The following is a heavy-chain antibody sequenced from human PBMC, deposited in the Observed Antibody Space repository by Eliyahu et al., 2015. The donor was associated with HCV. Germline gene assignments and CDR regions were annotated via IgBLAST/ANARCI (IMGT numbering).Heavy chain of an antibody. J-gene: IGHJ4*02. D-gene: IGHD3-22*01. CDR3: AKAWGYDSKGYFDY. CDR2: ISYDGSNK. CDR1: GFTXXXXG. V-gene: IGHV3-30*18. Sequence: QVQLVESGGGVVQPGRSLRLSCAASGFTXXXXGMXWXRXTPGKGLEWVAVISYDGSNKYYADSVKGRFTISRDNSKNTLYLQMNSLRAEDTAVYYCAKAWGYDSKGYFDYWGQGTLVTVSS.